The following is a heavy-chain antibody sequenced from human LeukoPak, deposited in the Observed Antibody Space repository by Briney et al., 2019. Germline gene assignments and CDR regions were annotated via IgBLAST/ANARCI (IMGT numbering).Heavy chain of an antibody. CDR3: ARLGYTSASYAGGFDY. J-gene: IGHJ4*02. V-gene: IGHV4-59*08. Sequence: SETLSLTCTVSGGSISSYYWTWIRQPPGKGLEWIGYMYYSGSTKYNPSLKRRVSMSLDTSKNQFSLKLSSVTAADTAVYYCARLGYTSASYAGGFDYWGQGTLVTVSS. D-gene: IGHD6-19*01. CDR1: GGSISSYY. CDR2: MYYSGST.